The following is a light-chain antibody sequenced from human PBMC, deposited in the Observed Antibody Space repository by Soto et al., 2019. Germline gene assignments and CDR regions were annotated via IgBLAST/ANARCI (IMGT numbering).Light chain of an antibody. V-gene: IGLV1-51*01. CDR2: DNN. Sequence: QSVLTQPPSVSAAPGQKVTISCSGSSSNIGNNYVSWYQQLPGTAPKLLIYDNNKRPSGIPDRFSGSKSGTSATLGITGLQTGDEADYYCGTWDSSLSACVFGGGTQLTVL. CDR1: SSNIGNNY. CDR3: GTWDSSLSACV. J-gene: IGLJ2*01.